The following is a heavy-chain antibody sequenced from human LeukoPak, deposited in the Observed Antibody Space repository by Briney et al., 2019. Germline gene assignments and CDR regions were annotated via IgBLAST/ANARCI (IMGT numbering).Heavy chain of an antibody. J-gene: IGHJ5*02. D-gene: IGHD3-10*01. Sequence: SETLSLTCTVSGGSISRGNYYWSWIRQHPGRGLEWIGYIHHSGSTYYNPSLKSRVIISVDTSKNQFSLKLNSVTAADTAVYYCASYGSGSYRFDPWGQGTLVTVSS. CDR3: ASYGSGSYRFDP. CDR2: IHHSGST. CDR1: GGSISRGNYY. V-gene: IGHV4-31*03.